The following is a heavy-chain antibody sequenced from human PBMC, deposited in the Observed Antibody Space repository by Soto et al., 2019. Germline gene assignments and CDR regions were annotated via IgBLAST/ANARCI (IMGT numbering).Heavy chain of an antibody. CDR2: ISAYNGNT. V-gene: IGHV1-18*01. D-gene: IGHD1-7*01. CDR3: ATPNIPGTTWYYFDY. CDR1: GYTFTSYG. J-gene: IGHJ4*02. Sequence: GASVKVSCKASGYTFTSYGISWVRQAPGQGLEWMGWISAYNGNTNYAQKLQGRVTMTTDTSTSTAYMELRSLRSDDTAVYYCATPNIPGTTWYYFDYWGQGTLVTVSS.